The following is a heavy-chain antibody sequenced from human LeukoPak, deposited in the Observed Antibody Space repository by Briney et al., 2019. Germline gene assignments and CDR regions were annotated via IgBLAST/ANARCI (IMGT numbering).Heavy chain of an antibody. V-gene: IGHV3-21*04. CDR2: ISSSSSYI. CDR1: GFTFSSYS. D-gene: IGHD3-10*01. J-gene: IGHJ4*02. Sequence: GGSLRLSCAASGFTFSSYSMNWVRQAPGKGLEWVSSISSSSSYIYYADSVKGRFTISRDNSKNTLYLQMNSLRAEDTAVYYCAKANVVRGADWGQGTLVTVSS. CDR3: AKANVVRGAD.